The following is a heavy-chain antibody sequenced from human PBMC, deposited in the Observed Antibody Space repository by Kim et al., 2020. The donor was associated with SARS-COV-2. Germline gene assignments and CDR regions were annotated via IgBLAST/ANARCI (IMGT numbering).Heavy chain of an antibody. J-gene: IGHJ4*02. Sequence: YSQKCQGRVTITRDTSASTAYMELSSLTAEDTAVYYCARRLMGEHNSAFGYWGQGTLVAVSS. D-gene: IGHD3-16*01. CDR3: ARRLMGEHNSAFGY. V-gene: IGHV1-3*01.